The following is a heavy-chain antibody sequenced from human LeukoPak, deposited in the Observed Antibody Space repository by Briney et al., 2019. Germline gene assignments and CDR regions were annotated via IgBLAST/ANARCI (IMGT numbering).Heavy chain of an antibody. Sequence: GGSLRLSCAASGFTFSSYSMNWVRQAPGKGLEWVSSISGSSSYINYADSVKGRFTISRDNAQNSLFLQLNSLRAEDTAVYYCARDPYSSGWYKDAFDIWGQGAMVTVSS. CDR2: ISGSSSYI. CDR3: ARDPYSSGWYKDAFDI. J-gene: IGHJ3*02. V-gene: IGHV3-21*01. CDR1: GFTFSSYS. D-gene: IGHD6-19*01.